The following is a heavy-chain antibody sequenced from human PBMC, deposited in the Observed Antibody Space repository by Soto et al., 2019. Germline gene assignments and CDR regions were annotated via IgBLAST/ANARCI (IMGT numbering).Heavy chain of an antibody. CDR2: VDGSGVIT. V-gene: IGHV3-23*01. CDR1: GFTFTSYA. CDR3: ANRGTSYCTSTSCYPPWFDP. D-gene: IGHD2-2*01. J-gene: IGHJ5*02. Sequence: GESLKISCAASGFTFTSYAMTWVRQPPGKGLEWVSTVDGSGVITYYADSVKGRFTISRDNSKNTLYLQMNSLRAEDTAVYYCANRGTSYCTSTSCYPPWFDPWGQGTLVTVSS.